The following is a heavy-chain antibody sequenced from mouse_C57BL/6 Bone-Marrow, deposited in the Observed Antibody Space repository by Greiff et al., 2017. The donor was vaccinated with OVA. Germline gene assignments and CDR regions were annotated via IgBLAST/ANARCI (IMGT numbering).Heavy chain of an antibody. J-gene: IGHJ2*01. CDR1: GYTFTSYW. V-gene: IGHV1-50*01. Sequence: VQLQQPGAELVKPGASVKLSCKASGYTFTSYWMQWVKQRPGQGLEWIGEIDPSDSYTNYHQKFKGKATLTVDTSSSTAYMQLSSLTSEDSAVYCCARDSFDYWGQGTTLTVSS. CDR3: ARDSFDY. CDR2: IDPSDSYT.